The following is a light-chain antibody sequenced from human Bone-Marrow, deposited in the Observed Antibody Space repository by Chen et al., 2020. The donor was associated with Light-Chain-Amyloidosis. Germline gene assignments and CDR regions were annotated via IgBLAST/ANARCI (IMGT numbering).Light chain of an antibody. CDR1: DLPTKY. J-gene: IGLJ2*01. CDR3: QSADSSGTYEVI. CDR2: RDT. V-gene: IGLV3-25*03. Sequence: SYEMTQPPSVSVSPGQTARITCSGDDLPTKYAYCYQQKPGQAPVLVTHRDTERPSGISERFSGSSSGTTATLTISGVQAEDEADYHCQSADSSGTYEVIFGGGTKLTVL.